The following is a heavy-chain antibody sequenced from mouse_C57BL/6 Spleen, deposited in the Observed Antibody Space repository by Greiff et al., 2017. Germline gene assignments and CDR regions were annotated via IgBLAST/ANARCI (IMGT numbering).Heavy chain of an antibody. J-gene: IGHJ4*01. CDR2: IDPSDSYP. CDR3: ERSVYSTTVVARAMDY. V-gene: IGHV1-50*01. Sequence: QVQLQQPGAELVKPGASVKLSCKASGYTFTSYWMQWVKQRPGQGLEWIGEIDPSDSYPNYNQKFKGKATLTVDTSSSTAYMQLSSLTSEDSAVYYCERSVYSTTVVARAMDYWGQGTAVTVSS. CDR1: GYTFTSYW. D-gene: IGHD1-1*01.